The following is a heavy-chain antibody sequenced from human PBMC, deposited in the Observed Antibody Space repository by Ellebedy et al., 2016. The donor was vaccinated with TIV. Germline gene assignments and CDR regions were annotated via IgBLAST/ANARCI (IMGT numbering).Heavy chain of an antibody. D-gene: IGHD1-26*01. V-gene: IGHV3-49*03. CDR3: TKSIEGATHFDH. J-gene: IGHJ4*02. CDR1: GFSFGDSG. CDR2: IRTLTYGGTT. Sequence: GGSLRLSXTGSGFSFGDSGLSWFRQVPGKGLEWISFIRTLTYGGTTEHAASVKGRFTLSRDDSRSVAYLQMSSLKPEDTAVYYCTKSIEGATHFDHWGQGTQVTVSS.